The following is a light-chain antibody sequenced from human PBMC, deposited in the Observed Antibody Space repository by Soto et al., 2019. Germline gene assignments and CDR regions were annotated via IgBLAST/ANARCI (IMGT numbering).Light chain of an antibody. V-gene: IGLV1-44*01. CDR2: STN. CDR1: SSNIGSNA. Sequence: QSVLTQPPSASGTPGQRVNISCSGSSSNIGSNAVNWYQQLPGTAPKLLIYSTNQRPSGVPDRFSGSKSGTSASLAISGLQSEDEADYYCAAWDDSLNGLFGGGTKLTVL. CDR3: AAWDDSLNGL. J-gene: IGLJ2*01.